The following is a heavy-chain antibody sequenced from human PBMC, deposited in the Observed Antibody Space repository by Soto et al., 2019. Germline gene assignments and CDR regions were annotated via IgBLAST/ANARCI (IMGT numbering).Heavy chain of an antibody. Sequence: GGSLRLSCAASRFAFSNYGMHWVRQAPGKGLAWVALIWYDGSNKYYADSVKGRFTISRDNSKNTLYLQMNSLRAEDTAVYYCAGSPPGVAGRYYFDYWGQGALVPVSS. J-gene: IGHJ4*02. CDR3: AGSPPGVAGRYYFDY. CDR2: IWYDGSNK. D-gene: IGHD6-6*01. V-gene: IGHV3-33*01. CDR1: RFAFSNYG.